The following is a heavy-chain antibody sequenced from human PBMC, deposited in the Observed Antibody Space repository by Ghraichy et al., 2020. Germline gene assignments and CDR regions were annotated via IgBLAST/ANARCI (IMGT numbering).Heavy chain of an antibody. CDR2: IYHSGTT. CDR3: SKTGATDYFDY. Sequence: SETLSLTCSVSGYSISSGYYWGWIRQPPGKGLEWVGSIYHSGTTFYNPSLKSRVTISVDTSKNQLSLKLSSVTAADTAVYYCSKTGATDYFDYWGQGTLVTVSS. CDR1: GYSISSGYY. J-gene: IGHJ4*02. V-gene: IGHV4-38-2*01. D-gene: IGHD1-1*01.